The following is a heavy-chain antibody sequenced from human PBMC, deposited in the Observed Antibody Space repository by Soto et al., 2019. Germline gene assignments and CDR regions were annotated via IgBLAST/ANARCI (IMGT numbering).Heavy chain of an antibody. CDR1: GYTFTSYY. D-gene: IGHD6-19*01. CDR2: INPSGGST. CDR3: ARDARLSSGWYGNCFDP. Sequence: ASVKVSCKASGYTFTSYYMHWVRQAPGQGLEWMGIINPSGGSTGYAQKSQGRVTMTRDTSTSTVYMELSSLTSEDTAVYYCARDARLSSGWYGNCFDPWGQGTQVTVSS. J-gene: IGHJ5*02. V-gene: IGHV1-46*01.